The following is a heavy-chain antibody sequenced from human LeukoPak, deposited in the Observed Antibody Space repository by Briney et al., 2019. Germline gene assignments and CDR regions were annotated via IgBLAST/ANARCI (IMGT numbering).Heavy chain of an antibody. Sequence: PSETLSLTCAVYGGSFSGYYWSWIRQPPGEGLEWIGYIYYSGSTNYNPSLKSRVTISIDTSKNQFSLKLSSVTAADTAVYYCARVTSGWTRFDYWGQGTLVTVSS. D-gene: IGHD6-19*01. CDR3: ARVTSGWTRFDY. CDR1: GGSFSGYY. J-gene: IGHJ4*02. CDR2: IYYSGST. V-gene: IGHV4-59*01.